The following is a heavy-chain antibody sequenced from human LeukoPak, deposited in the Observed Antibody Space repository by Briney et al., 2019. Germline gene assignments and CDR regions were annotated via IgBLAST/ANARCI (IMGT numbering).Heavy chain of an antibody. Sequence: GGSLRLSCAASGFTFSSYSMNWVRQAPGKGLEWVSYISSSSSTIYYADSVKGRFTISRDNAKNSLYLQMNSLRAEDTAVYYCAREESDIVLSTMDVWGKGTTVTASS. CDR3: AREESDIVLSTMDV. V-gene: IGHV3-48*01. D-gene: IGHD2-8*01. CDR2: ISSSSSTI. CDR1: GFTFSSYS. J-gene: IGHJ6*04.